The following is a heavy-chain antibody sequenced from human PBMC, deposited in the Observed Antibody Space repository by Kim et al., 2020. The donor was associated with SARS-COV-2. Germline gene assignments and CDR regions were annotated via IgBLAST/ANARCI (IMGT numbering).Heavy chain of an antibody. J-gene: IGHJ5*02. CDR1: GFTFSDYV. D-gene: IGHD6-19*01. V-gene: IGHV3-49*04. CDR3: TRGHSSGWSS. CDR2: IRSTAFGGTT. Sequence: GGSLRLSCTASGFTFSDYVMSWVRQAPGKVLEWVSFIRSTAFGGTTEYAASVKGRFTISRDTSKSIAYLQMNSLKTEDTAVYFCTRGHSSGWSSWDQGNL.